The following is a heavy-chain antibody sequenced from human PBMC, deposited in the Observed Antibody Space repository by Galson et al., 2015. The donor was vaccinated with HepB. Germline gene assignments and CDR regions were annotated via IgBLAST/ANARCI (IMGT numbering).Heavy chain of an antibody. CDR1: GYSFTSYW. J-gene: IGHJ4*02. D-gene: IGHD3-3*01. CDR3: ARQAKRDFWSGYHYSGGYFDY. Sequence: QSGAEVKKPGESLKISCKGSGYSFTSYWIGWVRQMPGKGLEWMGIIYPGDSDTRYSPSFQGQVTISADKSISTAYLQWSSLKASDTAMYYCARQAKRDFWSGYHYSGGYFDYWGQGTLVTVSS. V-gene: IGHV5-51*01. CDR2: IYPGDSDT.